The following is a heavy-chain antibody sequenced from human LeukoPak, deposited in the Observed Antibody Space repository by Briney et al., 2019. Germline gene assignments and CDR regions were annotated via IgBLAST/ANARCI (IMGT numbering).Heavy chain of an antibody. D-gene: IGHD5-24*01. V-gene: IGHV4-59*01. CDR2: IYYSGST. CDR1: GGSISSYY. CDR3: ARTKRDGYNLYFDY. J-gene: IGHJ4*02. Sequence: SETLSLTCTVSGGSISSYYWSWIRQPPGKELEWIGYIYYSGSTNYNPSLKSRVTISVDTSKNQFSLKLSSVTAADTAVYYCARTKRDGYNLYFDYWGQGTLVTVSS.